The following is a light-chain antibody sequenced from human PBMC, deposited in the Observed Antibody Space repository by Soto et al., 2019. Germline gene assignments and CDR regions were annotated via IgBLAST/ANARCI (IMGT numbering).Light chain of an antibody. CDR2: AAS. CDR1: QGISNF. J-gene: IGKJ1*01. CDR3: QQYGSSPPRT. Sequence: DIQLTQSPSFLSASVGDRVTITCRARQGISNFLAWYQQKPGKAPKLLIYAASTLQSGVPSRFSGSGSGTDFTLTISRLEPEDFAVYYCQQYGSSPPRTFGQGTKVEIK. V-gene: IGKV1-9*01.